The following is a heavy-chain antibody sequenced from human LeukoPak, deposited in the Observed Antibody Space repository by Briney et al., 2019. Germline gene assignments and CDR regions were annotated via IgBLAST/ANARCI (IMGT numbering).Heavy chain of an antibody. CDR2: IIPIFGTA. CDR3: ARASCSGGSCCSPLWFDP. D-gene: IGHD2-15*01. Sequence: SVKVSCKASGGTFSSYAISWVRQAPGQGLEWMGRIIPIFGTANYAQKFQGRVTITTDESTSTAYMELSSLRSEDTAVYYCARASCSGGSCCSPLWFDPWGQGTLVTVSS. CDR1: GGTFSSYA. J-gene: IGHJ5*02. V-gene: IGHV1-69*05.